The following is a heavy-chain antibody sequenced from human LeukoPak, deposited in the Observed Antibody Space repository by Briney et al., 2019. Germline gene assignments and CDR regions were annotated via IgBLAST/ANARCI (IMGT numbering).Heavy chain of an antibody. Sequence: GGSLRLSCAASGFTFSSYWMHWVRQAPGKGLEWVSSISSSSSYIYYGDSVKGRFTISRDNAKNSLYLQMNSLRAEDTAVYYCTIVVVPAAKKPFDYWGQGTLVTVSS. J-gene: IGHJ4*02. V-gene: IGHV3-21*01. CDR2: ISSSSSYI. CDR1: GFTFSSYW. D-gene: IGHD2-2*01. CDR3: TIVVVPAAKKPFDY.